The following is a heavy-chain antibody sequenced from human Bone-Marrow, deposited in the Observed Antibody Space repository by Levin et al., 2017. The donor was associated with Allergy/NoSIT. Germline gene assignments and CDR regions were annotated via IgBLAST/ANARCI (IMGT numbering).Heavy chain of an antibody. CDR3: VRNHVYGNYIDS. D-gene: IGHD5/OR15-5a*01. V-gene: IGHV3-48*01. CDR1: GFTFNTYA. CDR2: ISVSGRPI. J-gene: IGHJ4*02. Sequence: PGGSLRLSCVVSGFTFNTYAINWVRQAPGKGLEWVSYISVSGRPIYYATSVTGRFTMSRDNAMNSVYLQMNSLTAEDTAVYYCVRNHVYGNYIDSWGQGTLVTVSS.